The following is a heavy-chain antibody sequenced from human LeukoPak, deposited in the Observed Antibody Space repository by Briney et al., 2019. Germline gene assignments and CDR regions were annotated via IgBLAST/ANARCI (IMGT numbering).Heavy chain of an antibody. CDR2: MYLSGTT. CDR3: AGLVGRYSSGLYYYYFDY. V-gene: IGHV4-4*02. D-gene: IGHD3-22*01. J-gene: IGHJ4*02. Sequence: SGTLSLTCTVSGDSISLDLWSWVRQPPGKGLEWIGEMYLSGTTYSNPSVKSRVTISIDKSKNQFFLNLSSVTAADTAVYYCAGLVGRYSSGLYYYYFDYWGQGTLVTVSS. CDR1: GDSISLDL.